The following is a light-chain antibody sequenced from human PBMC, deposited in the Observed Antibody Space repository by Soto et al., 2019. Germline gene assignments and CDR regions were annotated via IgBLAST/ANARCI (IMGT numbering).Light chain of an antibody. J-gene: IGKJ3*01. V-gene: IGKV1-6*01. Sequence: AIPMTQSPSSLSASVGDRVTITCRASQDIRNDLGWYQQKPGKAPNLLIYAASTLQIGVPSRFSGSGSGTDFTLTISSLQPEAFATYYCLQGYNFPHTFGPGTKVDIK. CDR2: AAS. CDR1: QDIRND. CDR3: LQGYNFPHT.